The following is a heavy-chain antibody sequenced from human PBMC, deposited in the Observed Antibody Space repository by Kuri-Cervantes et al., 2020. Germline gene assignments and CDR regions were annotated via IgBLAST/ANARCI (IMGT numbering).Heavy chain of an antibody. D-gene: IGHD3-16*01. CDR2: INAGNGNT. CDR3: ARERGQTSYFDY. J-gene: IGHJ4*02. CDR1: GYTFTSYA. V-gene: IGHV1-3*01. Sequence: ASVKVSCKASGYTFTSYAMHWVRQAPGQRLEWMGWINAGNGNTKYSQKFQGRVTITRDTSASTVYMELSSLRSEDTAVYYCARERGQTSYFDYWGQGTLVTVSS.